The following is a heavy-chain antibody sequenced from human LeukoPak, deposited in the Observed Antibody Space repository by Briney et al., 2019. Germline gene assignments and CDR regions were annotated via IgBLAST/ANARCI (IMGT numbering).Heavy chain of an antibody. J-gene: IGHJ4*02. D-gene: IGHD1-26*01. CDR1: GFTFSSYA. V-gene: IGHV3-30-3*01. CDR2: ISYDGSNK. Sequence: GGSLRLSCAASGFTFSSYAMHWVRQAPGKGLEWVAVISYDGSNKYYADSVKGRFTISRDNSKNTLYLQMNSLRAEDTAVYYCASFAEVGATFKIDYWGQGTLVTVSS. CDR3: ASFAEVGATFKIDY.